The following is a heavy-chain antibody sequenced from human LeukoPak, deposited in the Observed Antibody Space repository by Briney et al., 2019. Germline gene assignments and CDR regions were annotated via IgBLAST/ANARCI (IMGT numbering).Heavy chain of an antibody. V-gene: IGHV3-73*01. CDR1: GFTFSDSA. CDR2: IRSKANTYAT. D-gene: IGHD3-10*01. Sequence: SGGSLRLSCAASGFTFSDSAIHWVRQASGKGLEWLGRIRSKANTYATAYAVSVKGRFTISRDDSKNTAYLQMNSLKTEDTAVYYCRGSGVPVISSREFVDYWGQGTLVTVSS. J-gene: IGHJ4*02. CDR3: RGSGVPVISSREFVDY.